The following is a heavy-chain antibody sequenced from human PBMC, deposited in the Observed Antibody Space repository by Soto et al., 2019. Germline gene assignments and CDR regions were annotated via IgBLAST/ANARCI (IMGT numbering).Heavy chain of an antibody. Sequence: EVELVESGGGLVKPGGSLTLSCAASGFSFKNAWMNWVRQAPGKGLEWVGRIKNKNDGGTTDYAAFVKGRFTISRDASENTLYLHMNGLKTGDTGVYFCTGLWFGEIYNYWGQGSLVTVSS. V-gene: IGHV3-15*07. CDR3: TGLWFGEIYNY. D-gene: IGHD3-10*01. J-gene: IGHJ4*01. CDR2: IKNKNDGGTT. CDR1: GFSFKNAW.